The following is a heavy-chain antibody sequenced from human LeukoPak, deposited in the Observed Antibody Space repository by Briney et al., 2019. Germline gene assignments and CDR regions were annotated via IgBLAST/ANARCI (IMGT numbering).Heavy chain of an antibody. D-gene: IGHD6-13*01. CDR2: IYYSGST. V-gene: IGHV4-39*01. CDR1: GGSISSNSHF. J-gene: IGHJ4*02. CDR3: ARHLEYISSWKGYYFDY. Sequence: SETLSPTCTVSGGSISSNSHFWDWISQSPGKGLEWIGTIYYSGSTYYSPSLKSRVTISVDTSKNQFSLKLISVTAADTAVYYCARHLEYISSWKGYYFDYWGQGTLVTVSS.